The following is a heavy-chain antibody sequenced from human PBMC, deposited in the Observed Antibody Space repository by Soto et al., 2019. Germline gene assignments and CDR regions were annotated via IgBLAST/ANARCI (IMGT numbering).Heavy chain of an antibody. CDR1: GFTFSSYA. V-gene: IGHV3-23*01. CDR3: AKDRSFGYCSGGSCYSGEVSWGPFDY. J-gene: IGHJ4*02. CDR2: ISGSGGST. Sequence: EVQLLESGGGLVQPGGSLRLSCAASGFTFSSYAMSWVRQAPGKGLEWVSAISGSGGSTYYADSVKGRFTISRDNSKNPLYLQMNSLRAEDTAVYYCAKDRSFGYCSGGSCYSGEVSWGPFDYWGQGTLVTVSS. D-gene: IGHD2-15*01.